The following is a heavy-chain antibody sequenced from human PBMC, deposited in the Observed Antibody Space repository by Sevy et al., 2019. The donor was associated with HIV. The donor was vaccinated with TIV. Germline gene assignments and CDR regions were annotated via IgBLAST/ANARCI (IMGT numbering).Heavy chain of an antibody. J-gene: IGHJ4*02. CDR1: GFTFSSYS. V-gene: IGHV3-21*01. CDR2: ITSSSGYI. D-gene: IGHD3-3*01. Sequence: GGCLRLSCAASGFTFSSYSMNWVRQAPGKGLEWVSSITSSSGYINYADSVKGRFTISRDNAKNSLHLQMNSLRAEDTAVYYCAILEDAYNSFDYWGQGTLVTVSS. CDR3: AILEDAYNSFDY.